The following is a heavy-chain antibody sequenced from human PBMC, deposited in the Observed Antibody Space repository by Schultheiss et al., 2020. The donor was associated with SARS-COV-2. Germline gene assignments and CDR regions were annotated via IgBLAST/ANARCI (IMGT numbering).Heavy chain of an antibody. CDR2: TSYDGSKK. J-gene: IGHJ4*02. Sequence: GGSLRLSCAASGFTFSSYVMSWVRQAPGKGLEWVTVTSYDGSKKNYADSVMGRFTISRDNSKSTLYLQMNSLRAEDTAVYYCARDGLGGDWFPPLDYWGQGTLVTVSS. CDR3: ARDGLGGDWFPPLDY. D-gene: IGHD2-21*02. CDR1: GFTFSSYV. V-gene: IGHV3-30-3*01.